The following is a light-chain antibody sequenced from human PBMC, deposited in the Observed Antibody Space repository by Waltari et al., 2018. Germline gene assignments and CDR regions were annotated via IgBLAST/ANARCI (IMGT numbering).Light chain of an antibody. V-gene: IGLV2-23*02. CDR1: SSDVGHYNL. Sequence: QSALTQPAPVSGSPGQSITIPCTGTSSDVGHYNLVTWYQHLPGKAPKVMIYEVTKRPSGVSNRFSGSKSGNTASLTISGVQAEDEGHYYCCSYAGSGTWVFGGGTKLTVL. J-gene: IGLJ3*02. CDR2: EVT. CDR3: CSYAGSGTWV.